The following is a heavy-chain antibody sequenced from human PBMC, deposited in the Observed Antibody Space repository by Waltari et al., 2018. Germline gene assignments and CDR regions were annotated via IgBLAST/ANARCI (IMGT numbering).Heavy chain of an antibody. CDR1: GGSFSGYY. CDR2: INHSGRT. CDR3: ARERSCYED. V-gene: IGHV4-34*01. D-gene: IGHD5-12*01. Sequence: QVQLQQWGAGLLKPSETLSLTCAVYGGSFSGYYWSWIRQPPGKGLEWIGEINHSGRTNDNPSLKRRVTISVDTSKNQFSLKLSSVTAADTAVYYCARERSCYEDWGQGTLVTVSS. J-gene: IGHJ4*02.